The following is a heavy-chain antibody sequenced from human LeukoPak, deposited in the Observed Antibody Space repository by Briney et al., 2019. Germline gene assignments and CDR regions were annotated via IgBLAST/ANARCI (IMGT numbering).Heavy chain of an antibody. V-gene: IGHV1-2*02. J-gene: IGHJ4*02. D-gene: IGHD5-18*01. CDR3: AAPGYKYGYVLDH. CDR1: GYPFPGYY. CDR2: ISPNNGDT. Sequence: ASGKVSGKAFGYPFPGYYMHRVRQAPGQGPEWLGWISPNNGDTRYSQKFQGRVTMTTDTSISTAYMELSGLTSDDTAVYYCAAPGYKYGYVLDHWGQGTLVTVSS.